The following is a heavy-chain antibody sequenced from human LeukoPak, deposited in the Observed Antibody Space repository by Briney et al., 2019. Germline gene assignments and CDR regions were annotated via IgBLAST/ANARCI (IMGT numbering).Heavy chain of an antibody. CDR1: GFTFSSYS. D-gene: IGHD2-15*01. J-gene: IGHJ6*02. CDR3: ARGDCSGGSCSSMDV. Sequence: GGSLRLSCAASGFTFSSYSMNWVRQAPGKGLEWVSSISSSSSYIYYADSVKGRFTISREDAKNSFYLQMNSLRAGDTAVYYCARGDCSGGSCSSMDVWGQGTTVTVSS. CDR2: ISSSSSYI. V-gene: IGHV3-21*01.